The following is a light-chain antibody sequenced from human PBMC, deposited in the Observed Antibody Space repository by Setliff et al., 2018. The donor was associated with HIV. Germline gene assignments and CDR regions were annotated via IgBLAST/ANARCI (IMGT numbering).Light chain of an antibody. CDR3: AAWDDSLNGYV. V-gene: IGLV1-44*01. Sequence: QSVLTQPPSASGTPGQRVTISCSGSFSSLGRNTVNWYQQLPGTAPKLLIFANFQRPSGVPDRFSGSTSGTSASLVISGLQSEDESEYYCAAWDDSLNGYVFGTGTKGTV. J-gene: IGLJ1*01. CDR1: FSSLGRNT. CDR2: ANF.